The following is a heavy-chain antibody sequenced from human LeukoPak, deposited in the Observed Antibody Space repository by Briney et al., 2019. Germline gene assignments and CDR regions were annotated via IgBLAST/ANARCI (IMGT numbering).Heavy chain of an antibody. Sequence: GTLRLSCAASGFTFSSYGMSWVRQPPGKGLEWIGEIYHSGSTNYNPSLKSRVTISVDKSKNQFSLKLSSVTAADTAVYYCARDLRRISSSSAFDIWGQGTMVTVSS. CDR2: IYHSGST. V-gene: IGHV4-4*02. J-gene: IGHJ3*02. CDR1: GFTFSSYGM. D-gene: IGHD6-6*01. CDR3: ARDLRRISSSSAFDI.